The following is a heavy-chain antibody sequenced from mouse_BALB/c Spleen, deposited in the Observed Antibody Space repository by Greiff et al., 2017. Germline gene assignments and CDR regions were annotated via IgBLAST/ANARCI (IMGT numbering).Heavy chain of an antibody. V-gene: IGHV1-18*01. CDR1: GYTFTDYN. CDR3: TRRRLQGAMDY. J-gene: IGHJ4*01. D-gene: IGHD2-13*01. Sequence: VQLQQSGPELVKPGASVKIPCKASGYTFTDYNMDWVKQSHGKSLEWIGDINPNNGGTIYNQKFKGKATLTVDKSSSTAYMQLSSLTSEDSAVYYCTRRRLQGAMDYWGQGTSVTVSS. CDR2: INPNNGGT.